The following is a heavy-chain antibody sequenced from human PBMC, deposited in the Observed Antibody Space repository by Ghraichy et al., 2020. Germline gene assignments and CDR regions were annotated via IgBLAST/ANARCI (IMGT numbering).Heavy chain of an antibody. J-gene: IGHJ6*02. V-gene: IGHV3-7*01. Sequence: GGSLRLSCAASGFTFSSYWMSWVRQAPGKGLEWVANIKQDGSEKYYVDTVKGRFTISRDNAKNSLYLQMNSLRAEDTAVYYCARRGGFCPVGGSCLFYYYGMDVWGQGTTVTVSS. CDR1: GFTFSSYW. D-gene: IGHD2-15*01. CDR2: IKQDGSEK. CDR3: ARRGGFCPVGGSCLFYYYGMDV.